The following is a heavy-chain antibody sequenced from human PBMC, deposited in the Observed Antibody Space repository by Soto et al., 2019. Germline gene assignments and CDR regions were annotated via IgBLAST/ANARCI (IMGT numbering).Heavy chain of an antibody. CDR3: AREKCSGGSCTDYAFDI. CDR1: GFTFSDYY. CDR2: ISSSGSTI. Sequence: GGSLRLSCAASGFTFSDYYMSWIRQAPGKGLEWVSYISSSGSTIYYADSVKGRFTISRDNAKNSLYLQMNSLRAEDTAVYYCAREKCSGGSCTDYAFDIWGQGTMVTVSS. J-gene: IGHJ3*02. D-gene: IGHD2-15*01. V-gene: IGHV3-11*01.